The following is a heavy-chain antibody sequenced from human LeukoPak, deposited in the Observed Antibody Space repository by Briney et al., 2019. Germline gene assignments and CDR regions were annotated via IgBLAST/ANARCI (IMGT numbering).Heavy chain of an antibody. CDR3: ARVKTYYYDSSGYSYYFDY. CDR2: INPNSGGT. D-gene: IGHD3-22*01. V-gene: IGHV1-2*02. CDR1: GYTFTGYH. Sequence: ASVKVSCKASGYTFTGYHMHWVRQAPGQGLEWMGWINPNSGGTNYAQKFQGRVTMTRDTSISTAYMELSRLRSDDTAVYYCARVKTYYYDSSGYSYYFDYWGQGTLVTVSS. J-gene: IGHJ4*02.